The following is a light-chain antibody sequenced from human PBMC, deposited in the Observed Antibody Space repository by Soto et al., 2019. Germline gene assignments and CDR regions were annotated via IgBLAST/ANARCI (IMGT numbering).Light chain of an antibody. CDR2: EVN. V-gene: IGLV2-8*01. J-gene: IGLJ1*01. CDR1: SNDVGGYNY. Sequence: QSVLTQPPSASGSPGQSVAISCTGTSNDVGGYNYVSWYQQHPGKAPKLMIYEVNKRPSGVPDRFSGSKSGNTASLTVSGLQAEDEADYYCSSYAGRSNVFGTGTKVTVL. CDR3: SSYAGRSNV.